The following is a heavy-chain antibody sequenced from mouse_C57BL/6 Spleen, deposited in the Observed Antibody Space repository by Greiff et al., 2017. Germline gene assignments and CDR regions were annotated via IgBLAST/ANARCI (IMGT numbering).Heavy chain of an antibody. V-gene: IGHV1-61*01. J-gene: IGHJ3*01. CDR2: IYPSDSES. Sequence: QVQLQQPGAELVRPGSSVKLSCKASGYTFTSYWMDWVKQRPGQGLEWIGNIYPSDSESHYNQKFKDKATLTVDKSSSTAYMQVGGLASEDCAVYYCAGRIGPAWFAYWGQGTLVTVSA. CDR1: GYTFTSYW. CDR3: AGRIGPAWFAY.